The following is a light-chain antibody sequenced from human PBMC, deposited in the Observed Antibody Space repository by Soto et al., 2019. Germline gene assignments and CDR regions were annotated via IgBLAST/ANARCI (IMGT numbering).Light chain of an antibody. J-gene: IGLJ1*01. V-gene: IGLV2-14*03. CDR2: DVS. Sequence: QYALTQPASVSGSPGQSITISCTGSSSDVGGYNYVSWYQHLPGKAPELMIYDVSNRPSGVSNRFSGSKSGNTASLTISGLQAEDEADYYCNSWTSIGTYVFGTGTKVTVL. CDR1: SSDVGGYNY. CDR3: NSWTSIGTYV.